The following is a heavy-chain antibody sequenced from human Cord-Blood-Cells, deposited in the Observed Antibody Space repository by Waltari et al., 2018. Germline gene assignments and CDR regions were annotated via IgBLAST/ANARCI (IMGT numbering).Heavy chain of an antibody. CDR2: IFSNDEK. Sequence: QVTLKESGPVLVKPTETLTLTCTVSGFSLSNARMGVSCIRHTPGKALEWLAHIFSNDEKSSSTSLQSRLTISKDTSKSQVVLTMTNMDPVDTATYYCARITDWYSSSLCVDYWGQGTLVTVSS. CDR1: GFSLSNARMG. J-gene: IGHJ4*02. CDR3: ARITDWYSSSLCVDY. D-gene: IGHD6-6*01. V-gene: IGHV2-26*01.